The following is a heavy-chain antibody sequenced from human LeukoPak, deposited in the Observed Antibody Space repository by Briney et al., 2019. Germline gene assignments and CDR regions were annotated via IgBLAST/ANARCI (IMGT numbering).Heavy chain of an antibody. CDR3: ARRKGGTLNFDY. V-gene: IGHV4-4*09. CDR2: IYTSGST. CDR1: GGSISSYY. D-gene: IGHD1-1*01. Sequence: PSETLSLTCTVSGGSISSYYWGWIRQPPGKGLEWIGYIYTSGSTNYNPSPKSRVTISVDTSKNQFSLKLSSVTAADTAVYYCARRKGGTLNFDYWGQGTLVTVSS. J-gene: IGHJ4*02.